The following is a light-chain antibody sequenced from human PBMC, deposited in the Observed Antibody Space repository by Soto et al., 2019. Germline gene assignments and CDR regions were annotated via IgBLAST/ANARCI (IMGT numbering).Light chain of an antibody. CDR3: QQHGTSPPSWT. CDR2: VAS. V-gene: IGKV3-20*01. CDR1: QSITSNH. J-gene: IGKJ1*01. Sequence: ENVLTQSPGTLSLSPGKRATIFCRASQSITSNHLPWYQQKPGQAPRLLIYVASSRATGIPDRFSGSGSGTDFTLTISSLDPEDFEVYYCQQHGTSPPSWTFGQGTKVEIK.